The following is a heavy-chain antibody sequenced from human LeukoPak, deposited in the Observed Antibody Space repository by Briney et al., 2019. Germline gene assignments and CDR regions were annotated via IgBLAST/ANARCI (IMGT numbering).Heavy chain of an antibody. V-gene: IGHV3-7*01. CDR3: ARGLNTSPGVDY. D-gene: IGHD1/OR15-1a*01. J-gene: IGHJ4*02. CDR1: GFTFSTYW. CDR2: IKEDGSEK. Sequence: GGSLRLSCSASGFTFSTYWMNWVRQAPGKGLEWVANIKEDGSEKDYADSVKGRFTISRDNAKNSVFLQMNSLRDEDTAVYYCARGLNTSPGVDYWGQGTLVTVSS.